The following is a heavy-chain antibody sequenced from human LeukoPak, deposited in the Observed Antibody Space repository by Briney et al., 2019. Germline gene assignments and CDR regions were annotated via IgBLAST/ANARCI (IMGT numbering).Heavy chain of an antibody. CDR1: GGSISSHY. Sequence: SETLSLTCTVSGGSISSHYWSWIRQPPGKGLEWIGYIYYSGSTNYNPSLKSRVTISVDTSKNQFSLKLSSVTAADTAVYYCARDTYYYDSSGGSYYYYMDVWGKGTTVTVSS. CDR2: IYYSGST. V-gene: IGHV4-59*11. D-gene: IGHD3-22*01. CDR3: ARDTYYYDSSGGSYYYYMDV. J-gene: IGHJ6*03.